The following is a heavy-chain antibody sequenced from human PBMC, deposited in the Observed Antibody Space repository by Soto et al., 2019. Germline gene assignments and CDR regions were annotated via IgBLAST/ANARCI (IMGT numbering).Heavy chain of an antibody. CDR2: IKQDGSEK. V-gene: IGHV3-7*03. CDR3: ARHYFGSGNSCFDY. D-gene: IGHD3-10*01. Sequence: GGSLRLSCAASGLTFSSYWMSWVRQAPGKGLEWVANIKQDGSEKYYVDSVKGRFTISRDNAKNSLYLQMNSLRAEDTAVFYCARHYFGSGNSCFDYWGQGTLVTVSS. J-gene: IGHJ4*02. CDR1: GLTFSSYW.